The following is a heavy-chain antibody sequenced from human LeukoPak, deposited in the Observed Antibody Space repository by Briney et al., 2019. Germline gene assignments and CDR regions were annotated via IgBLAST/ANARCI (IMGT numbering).Heavy chain of an antibody. CDR1: GYTFTRYY. CDR3: ARTYCDDSSGQATPLNYFDY. J-gene: IGHJ4*02. CDR2: INPKSGGT. V-gene: IGHV1-2*02. Sequence: VSVKVSCKASGYTFTRYYMHWVRQAPGQGLEWMGWINPKSGGTNYAQKFQGRVTMTRDTSISTAYMELSRLRSDDTAVYYCARTYCDDSSGQATPLNYFDYWGQGTLVTVSS. D-gene: IGHD3-22*01.